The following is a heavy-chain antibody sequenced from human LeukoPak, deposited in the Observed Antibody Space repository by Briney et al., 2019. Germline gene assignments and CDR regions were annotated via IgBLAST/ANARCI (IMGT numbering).Heavy chain of an antibody. Sequence: PSETLSLTCTVSGGSISSYYWSWIRQPPGKGLEWIGYIYTSGSTNYNPPLKSRVTISVDTSKNQFSLKLSSVTAADTAVYYCARRVYVATEIYYYYYYMDVWGKGTTVTVSS. CDR3: ARRVYVATEIYYYYYYMDV. J-gene: IGHJ6*03. CDR1: GGSISSYY. D-gene: IGHD5-12*01. CDR2: IYTSGST. V-gene: IGHV4-4*09.